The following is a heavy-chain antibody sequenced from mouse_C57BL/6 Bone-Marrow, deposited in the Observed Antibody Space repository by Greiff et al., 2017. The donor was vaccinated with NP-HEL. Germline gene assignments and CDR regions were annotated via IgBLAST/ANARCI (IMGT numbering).Heavy chain of an antibody. V-gene: IGHV1-61*01. CDR3: ARPGGETWFAY. CDR2: IYPSDSET. J-gene: IGHJ3*01. Sequence: QVQLQQPGAELVRPGSSVKLSCKASGYTFTSYWMDWVKQRPGQGLEWIGNIYPSDSETHYNQKFKDKATLTVDKSSSTAYMQLSSLTSEDSAVYYCARPGGETWFAYWGQGTLVTVSA. CDR1: GYTFTSYW.